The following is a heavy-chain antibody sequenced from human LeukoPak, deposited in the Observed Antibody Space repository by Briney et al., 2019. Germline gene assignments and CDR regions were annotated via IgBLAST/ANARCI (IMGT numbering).Heavy chain of an antibody. D-gene: IGHD3-22*01. CDR3: ASDYDSSGYYSHAGDY. V-gene: IGHV3-30*04. CDR1: GFTFSSYA. Sequence: GGSLRLSCAASGFTFSSYAMHWVRQAPGKGLEWVAVISYDGSNKYYADSVKGRFTISRDNSKNTPYLQMNSLRAEDTAVYYCASDYDSSGYYSHAGDYWGQGTLVTVSS. CDR2: ISYDGSNK. J-gene: IGHJ4*02.